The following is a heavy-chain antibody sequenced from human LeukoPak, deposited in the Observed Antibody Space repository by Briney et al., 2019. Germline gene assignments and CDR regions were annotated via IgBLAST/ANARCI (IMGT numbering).Heavy chain of an antibody. CDR3: AKALSDYYGSGSYYPFDY. CDR2: ISRSGSTI. D-gene: IGHD3-10*01. J-gene: IGHJ4*02. V-gene: IGHV3-48*03. CDR1: GLTFSSHE. Sequence: PTGGSLRLTCAASGLTFSSHEMNWVRQAPGKGLEWVSYISRSGSTIYYAHSVKGRFTISRDNAKNTLYLQMNSLRAEDTAVYYCAKALSDYYGSGSYYPFDYWGQGTLVTVSS.